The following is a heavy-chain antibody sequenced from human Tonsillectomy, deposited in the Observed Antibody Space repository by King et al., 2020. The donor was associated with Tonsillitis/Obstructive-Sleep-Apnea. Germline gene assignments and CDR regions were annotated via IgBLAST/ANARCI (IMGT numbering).Heavy chain of an antibody. Sequence: QLVQSGAEVKEPGASVKVSCKASGYTFTSYDITWVRQAPGQGLEWMGWSRPNNGDTNYAQKLQGRVTMTSDTSTNTAYMELRSLRSDDTAVHYCARDYYDSSGYYHGYFQHWGQGTLVTVSS. CDR1: GYTFTSYD. CDR3: ARDYYDSSGYYHGYFQH. J-gene: IGHJ1*01. CDR2: SRPNNGDT. V-gene: IGHV1-18*01. D-gene: IGHD3-22*01.